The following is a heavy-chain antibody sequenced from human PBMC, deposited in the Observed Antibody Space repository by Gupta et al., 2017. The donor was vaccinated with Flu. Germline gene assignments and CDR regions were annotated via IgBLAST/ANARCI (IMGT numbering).Heavy chain of an antibody. D-gene: IGHD3-3*01. V-gene: IGHV7-4-1*02. CDR1: GYSFTNYG. CDR3: AREGDFWSGYYFDY. Sequence: QVQLVQSGSELKKPGASVKVSCKPSGYSFTNYGIHWVRQAPGQGLQWMGWINTNTVNPTYAQGFTGHCVFSLDTSVSTAYLQIISLKAEDTAVYYCAREGDFWSGYYFDYWGQGTLVTVSS. CDR2: INTNTVNP. J-gene: IGHJ4*02.